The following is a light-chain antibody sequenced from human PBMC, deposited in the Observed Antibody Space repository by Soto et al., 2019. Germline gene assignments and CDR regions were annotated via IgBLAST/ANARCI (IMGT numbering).Light chain of an antibody. Sequence: QSVLTQPRSVSGSPGQSITISCTGTSSDVSAYNLVSWYQQHPGKAPKIMIYDVSKRPSGVPDRFSGSKSGNTASLTISGLQTEDEADYYCCSYAGRYTRVFGGGTKLTVL. J-gene: IGLJ3*02. CDR1: SSDVSAYNL. CDR3: CSYAGRYTRV. CDR2: DVS. V-gene: IGLV2-11*01.